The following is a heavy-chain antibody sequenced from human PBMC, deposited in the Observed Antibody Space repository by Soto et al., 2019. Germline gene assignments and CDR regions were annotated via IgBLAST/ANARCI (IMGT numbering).Heavy chain of an antibody. CDR3: ARAVVTRLGMDV. Sequence: QVQLVQSGAEVKKPGSSVKVSCKASGGTFSSYAINWVRQAPGQGLEWMGGIMPIFGTANYAQKFQGRVTITADESTSTAYMELSSLKSEDTAVYFCARAVVTRLGMDVWGQGTTVTVSS. V-gene: IGHV1-69*12. J-gene: IGHJ6*02. CDR1: GGTFSSYA. CDR2: IMPIFGTA. D-gene: IGHD2-15*01.